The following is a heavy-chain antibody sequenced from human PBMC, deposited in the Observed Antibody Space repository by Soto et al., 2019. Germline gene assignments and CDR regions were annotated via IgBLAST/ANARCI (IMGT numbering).Heavy chain of an antibody. CDR1: GGSVSTYY. CDR3: ARDWQDGRIDY. CDR2: IYSSGST. V-gene: IGHV4-59*02. J-gene: IGHJ4*02. Sequence: QVQLQESGPGLVKPSETLSLTCTVSGGSVSTYYWSWIRQPPGKGLEWIGYIYSSGSTNYNPSLKSRVTISIDTSKNQFSLKLSSVTAADTAVYYCARDWQDGRIDYWGQGTLVTVSS.